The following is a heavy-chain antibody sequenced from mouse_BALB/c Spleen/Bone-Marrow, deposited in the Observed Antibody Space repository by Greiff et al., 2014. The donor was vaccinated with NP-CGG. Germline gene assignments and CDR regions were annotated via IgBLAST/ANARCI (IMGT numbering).Heavy chain of an antibody. CDR2: ISDGGTYT. CDR1: GFTFSDFY. Sequence: DVHLVESGGGLVKPGGSLKLSCAASGFTFSDFYMFWFRQTPERRLEWVATISDGGTYTYYPDSVKGRLTISRDNAKNNLYLQMSSLKSEDTAMYYCARSGERYGAMDYWGQGTSVTVSS. V-gene: IGHV5-4*02. J-gene: IGHJ4*01. D-gene: IGHD1-1*02. CDR3: ARSGERYGAMDY.